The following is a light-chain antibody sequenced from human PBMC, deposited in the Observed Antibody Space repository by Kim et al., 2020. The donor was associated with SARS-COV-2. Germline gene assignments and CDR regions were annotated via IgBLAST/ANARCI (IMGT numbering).Light chain of an antibody. J-gene: IGKJ1*01. Sequence: IQMTQSPSSLSASVGDRVTITCRASQGISSSLAWYQQNPGKVPRLLFYAASALQSGVPSRFTGSGSGTDFTLTISSLQPEDVASYDCQEYDRAPCTFGQGTKVDIK. CDR2: AAS. CDR3: QEYDRAPCT. CDR1: QGISSS. V-gene: IGKV1-27*01.